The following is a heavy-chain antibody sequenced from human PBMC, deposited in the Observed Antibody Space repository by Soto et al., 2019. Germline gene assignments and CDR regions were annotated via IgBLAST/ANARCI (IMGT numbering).Heavy chain of an antibody. V-gene: IGHV1-69*01. CDR3: ATGARRWYPYSFDS. CDR2: IIPYYNTL. D-gene: IGHD6-13*01. Sequence: QAQVVQSGAEVRKPGSSLKLSCKASEGTFNSYAIAWVRQAPGQGLEWMGGIIPYYNTLNYAQKFQDRVTITADHSTHTAYMELSSLRSDDTADYFCATGARRWYPYSFDSWAQETLLSVSS. J-gene: IGHJ4*02. CDR1: EGTFNSYA.